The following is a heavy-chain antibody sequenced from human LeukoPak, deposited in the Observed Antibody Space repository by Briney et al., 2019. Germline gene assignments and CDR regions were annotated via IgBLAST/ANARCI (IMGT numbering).Heavy chain of an antibody. Sequence: GGSLRLSCAVSGFNFNSYWMNWVARAPGKGRGGVSNIKQDESEKNYVDSVKGRFTISRDNANNLLHLQMNNLRADDTAVYYCARRSGYYWDAFDVWGQGTMVTVSS. J-gene: IGHJ3*01. V-gene: IGHV3-7*01. CDR3: ARRSGYYWDAFDV. CDR1: GFNFNSYW. D-gene: IGHD3-22*01. CDR2: IKQDESEK.